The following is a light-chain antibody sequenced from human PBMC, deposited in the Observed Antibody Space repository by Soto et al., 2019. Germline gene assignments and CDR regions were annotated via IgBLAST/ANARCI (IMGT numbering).Light chain of an antibody. J-gene: IGKJ5*01. CDR2: GAS. CDR3: QQYNNWTPIT. Sequence: EIVMTQSPATLSVSPGERATLSCRASQSVSGNLAWYQQKPGQAPRLLIYGASTRATGIPARFSGSGSGTEFTHTISSLQSEDFAVYYCQQYNNWTPITFGQGTRLEIK. CDR1: QSVSGN. V-gene: IGKV3-15*01.